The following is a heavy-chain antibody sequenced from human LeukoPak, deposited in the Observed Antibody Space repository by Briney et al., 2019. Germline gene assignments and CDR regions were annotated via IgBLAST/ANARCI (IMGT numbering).Heavy chain of an antibody. D-gene: IGHD2-2*01. Sequence: GGSLRLSCAATGFTFNKYGMNWVRQAPGKGLEWVAIIWYDGSNKYFADSVMGRFTISKDNSKNTVYLQMISLRIEDTAVYHCARAGIDNALDYWGPGTQVTVSS. V-gene: IGHV3-33*01. CDR2: IWYDGSNK. CDR1: GFTFNKYG. J-gene: IGHJ4*02. CDR3: ARAGIDNALDY.